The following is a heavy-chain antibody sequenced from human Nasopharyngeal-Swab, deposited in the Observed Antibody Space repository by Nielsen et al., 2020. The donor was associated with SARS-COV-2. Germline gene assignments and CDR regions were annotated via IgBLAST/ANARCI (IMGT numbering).Heavy chain of an antibody. CDR1: GYSFTSYW. CDR3: ARQAPHYDFWSGSAYYMDV. Sequence: KVSCKGSGYSFTSYWIGWVRQMPGKGLEWMGIIYPGDSGTRYSPSFQGQVTISADKSISTAYLQWSSLKASDTAMYYCARQAPHYDFWSGSAYYMDVWGKGTTVTVSS. J-gene: IGHJ6*03. V-gene: IGHV5-51*01. CDR2: IYPGDSGT. D-gene: IGHD3-3*01.